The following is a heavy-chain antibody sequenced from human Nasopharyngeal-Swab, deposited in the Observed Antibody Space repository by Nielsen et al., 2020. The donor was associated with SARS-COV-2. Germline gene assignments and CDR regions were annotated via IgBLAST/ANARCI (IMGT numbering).Heavy chain of an antibody. Sequence: GGSRRLSCKASGSFFTTYWTGWVRQMPGKGLEWMGIIYPGDSDTINSPSFQGQVTISADKPISTAYLQWSSLKAPDTAMYYCARGGSGRYIDYWGQGTLVTVSS. D-gene: IGHD3-10*01. V-gene: IGHV5-51*04. CDR2: IYPGDSDT. J-gene: IGHJ4*02. CDR3: ARGGSGRYIDY. CDR1: GSFFTTYW.